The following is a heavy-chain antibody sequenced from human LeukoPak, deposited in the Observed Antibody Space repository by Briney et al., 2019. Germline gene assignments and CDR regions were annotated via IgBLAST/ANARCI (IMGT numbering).Heavy chain of an antibody. V-gene: IGHV4-59*01. CDR1: GVSISSYY. CDR2: IYYSGST. CDR3: ASVPHRAVANTGGDFDI. Sequence: SETLCLTCAASGVSISSYYWSWIRQPPGKGLEWIGYIYYSGSTNYNPSLKSRVTISVGTSKNQFSLKLSSVTAADTAVYYCASVPHRAVANTGGDFDIWRQGTMVTVSS. J-gene: IGHJ3*02. D-gene: IGHD2-21*02.